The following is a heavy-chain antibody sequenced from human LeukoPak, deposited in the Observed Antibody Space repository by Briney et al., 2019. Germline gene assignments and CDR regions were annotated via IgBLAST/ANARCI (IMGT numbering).Heavy chain of an antibody. CDR1: GGSFSGYY. CDR2: IYYSGST. CDR3: ASLHTAAGTFRDDY. Sequence: SEALSLTCAVYGGSFSGYYWSWIRQPPGKGLEWIGYIYYSGSTNYNPSLKSRVTISVDTSKNQFSLKLSSVTAADTAVYYCASLHTAAGTFRDDYWGQGTLVTVSS. J-gene: IGHJ4*02. D-gene: IGHD6-13*01. V-gene: IGHV4-59*08.